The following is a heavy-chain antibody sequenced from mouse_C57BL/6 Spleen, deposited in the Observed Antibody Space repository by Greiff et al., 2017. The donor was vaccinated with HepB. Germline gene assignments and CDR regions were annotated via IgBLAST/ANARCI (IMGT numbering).Heavy chain of an antibody. D-gene: IGHD1-1*01. CDR1: GYTFTSYW. Sequence: QVQLQQPGAELVRPGSSVKLSCKASGYTFTSYWMHWVKQRPIQGLEWIGNIDPSDSETHYNQKFKDKATLTVDKSSSTSYMQLSSLTSEDSAVYYCAVITTVVGLDYWGQGTTLTVSS. J-gene: IGHJ2*01. CDR2: IDPSDSET. CDR3: AVITTVVGLDY. V-gene: IGHV1-52*01.